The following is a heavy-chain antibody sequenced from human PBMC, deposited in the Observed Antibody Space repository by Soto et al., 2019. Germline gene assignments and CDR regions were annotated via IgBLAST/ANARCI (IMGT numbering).Heavy chain of an antibody. Sequence: GGSLRLSCAASGFTFSDYYMSWIRQAPGKGLEWVSYISSSGSTIYYADSVKGRFTISRDNAKNSLYLQMNSLRAEDTAVYYCARVAARRNYYYYMDVWGKGTTVTVSS. V-gene: IGHV3-11*01. CDR1: GFTFSDYY. D-gene: IGHD2-15*01. CDR2: ISSSGSTI. J-gene: IGHJ6*03. CDR3: ARVAARRNYYYYMDV.